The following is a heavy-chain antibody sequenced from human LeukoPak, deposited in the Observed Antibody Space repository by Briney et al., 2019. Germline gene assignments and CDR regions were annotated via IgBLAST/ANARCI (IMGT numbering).Heavy chain of an antibody. CDR1: GFSLSTNGVG. V-gene: IGHV2-5*01. D-gene: IGHD3-16*01. Sequence: SGPTLVNPTQTLTLTCTFSGFSLSTNGVGVGWIRQPPGKALEWLALIYWNDDKRYSPSLKSWLTITRDTSRNRVGLTMTNMDPVDAGTYYCAHINAWGSYSLFDYWGQGTLVTVSS. CDR2: IYWNDDK. CDR3: AHINAWGSYSLFDY. J-gene: IGHJ4*02.